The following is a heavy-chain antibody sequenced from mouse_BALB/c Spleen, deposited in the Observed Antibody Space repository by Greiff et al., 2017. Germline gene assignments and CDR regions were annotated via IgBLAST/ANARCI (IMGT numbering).Heavy chain of an antibody. V-gene: IGHV1-9*01. Sequence: QVQLQQSGAELMKPGASVKLSCKATGYTFSSYWIEWVKQRPGHGLEWIGEILPGSGSTNYNEKFKGKATFTADTSSNTAYMQLSSLTSEDSAVYYCARSGGNYPHYYAMDYWGQGTSVTVSS. D-gene: IGHD2-1*01. J-gene: IGHJ4*01. CDR1: GYTFSSYW. CDR2: ILPGSGST. CDR3: ARSGGNYPHYYAMDY.